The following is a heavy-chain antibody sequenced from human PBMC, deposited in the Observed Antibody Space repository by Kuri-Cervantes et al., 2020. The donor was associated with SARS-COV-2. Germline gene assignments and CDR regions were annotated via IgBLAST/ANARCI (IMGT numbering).Heavy chain of an antibody. V-gene: IGHV4-39*01. CDR1: GGSISSSSYY. J-gene: IGHJ3*02. CDR2: IYYSGST. Sequence: ESLKISCTVSGGSISSSSYYWGWIRQPPEKGLEWIGSIYYSGSTYYNPSLKSRVTISVDTSKNQFSLKLSSVTAADTAVYYCATPARPGASDAFDIWGQGTMVTVSS. D-gene: IGHD6-6*01. CDR3: ATPARPGASDAFDI.